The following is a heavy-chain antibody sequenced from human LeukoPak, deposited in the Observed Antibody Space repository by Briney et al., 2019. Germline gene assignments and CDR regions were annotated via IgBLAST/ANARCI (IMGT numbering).Heavy chain of an antibody. J-gene: IGHJ5*02. V-gene: IGHV4-39*01. Sequence: SETLSLTCTVSGGSIISSTYYWGWIRQPPGRGLEWIASVSYTGSTTYNPSLKSRVTISVDTSTIQFSLKLSSVTAADMALYHCARSRKYGAVTTYSWFDPWGRGTLVIVSS. CDR3: ARSRKYGAVTTYSWFDP. CDR2: VSYTGST. CDR1: GGSIISSTYY. D-gene: IGHD4-17*01.